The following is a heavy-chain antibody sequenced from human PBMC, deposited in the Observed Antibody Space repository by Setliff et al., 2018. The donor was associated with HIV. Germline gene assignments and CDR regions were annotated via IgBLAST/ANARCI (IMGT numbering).Heavy chain of an antibody. CDR1: GDSFSGSNW. CDR2: VYHSGST. D-gene: IGHD3-3*01. V-gene: IGHV4-4*02. Sequence: PSETLSLTCNVSGDSFSGSNWWTWVRRSPQKWLEWIGAVYHSGSTNYNPSLKRRVAMSVDKSENQFSLRLHSVTAADTAVYYCARRPPPPQFLDSPSYYMDVWGKGTTVTVSS. CDR3: ARRPPPPQFLDSPSYYMDV. J-gene: IGHJ6*03.